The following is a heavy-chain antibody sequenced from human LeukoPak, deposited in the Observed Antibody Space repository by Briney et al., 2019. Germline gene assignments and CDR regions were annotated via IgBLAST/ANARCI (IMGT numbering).Heavy chain of an antibody. V-gene: IGHV4-59*01. CDR1: GGSISSYY. CDR3: ARVPEDDYYDSSGYSDY. CDR2: IYYSGST. Sequence: SETLSLTCTVFGGSISSYYWSWIRQPPGKGLEWIGYIYYSGSTNYNPSLKSRVTISVDTSKNQFSLKLSSVTAADTAVYYCARVPEDDYYDSSGYSDYWGQGTLVTVSS. D-gene: IGHD3-22*01. J-gene: IGHJ4*02.